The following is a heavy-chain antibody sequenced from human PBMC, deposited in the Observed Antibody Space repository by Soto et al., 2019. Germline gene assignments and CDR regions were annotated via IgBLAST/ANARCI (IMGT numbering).Heavy chain of an antibody. J-gene: IGHJ6*02. D-gene: IGHD5-12*01. Sequence: SETLSLTYTVADVYISSGVDYWSWIRQHPGKGLEWTGYIYYSWCTYYNPSLKSRVTISVDTSKNQFSLKLSSVTAADTPLYLCATERTVEMATIRSQLPYGMDVWGQGTTVTGSS. CDR2: IYYSWCT. CDR3: ATERTVEMATIRSQLPYGMDV. CDR1: DVYISSGVDY. V-gene: IGHV4-31*03.